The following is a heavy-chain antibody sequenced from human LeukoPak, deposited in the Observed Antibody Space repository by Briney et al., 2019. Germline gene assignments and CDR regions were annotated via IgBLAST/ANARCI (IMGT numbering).Heavy chain of an antibody. D-gene: IGHD1-26*01. V-gene: IGHV3-48*01. J-gene: IGHJ4*02. CDR3: AKDSSVWVVGAISFFDY. CDR1: GFTFSIYS. CDR2: ISSSASTI. Sequence: GGSLRLSCAASGFTFSIYSMNWVRQAPGKGLEWVSYISSSASTIYYADSVKGRFTISRDNSKNTLYLQMNSLRPEDTAVYYCAKDSSVWVVGAISFFDYWGLGTLVTVSS.